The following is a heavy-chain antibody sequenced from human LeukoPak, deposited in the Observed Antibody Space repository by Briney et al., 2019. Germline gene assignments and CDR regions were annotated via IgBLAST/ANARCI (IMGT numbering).Heavy chain of an antibody. Sequence: SETLSLTCAVYGGSLSGYYWSWIRQPPGKGLEWIGEINHSGSTNYNPSLKSRVTISVDTSKNQFSLKPSSVTAADTAVYYCARESSGWSIWGQGTLVTVSS. CDR1: GGSLSGYY. CDR2: INHSGST. CDR3: ARESSGWSI. J-gene: IGHJ4*02. D-gene: IGHD6-19*01. V-gene: IGHV4-34*01.